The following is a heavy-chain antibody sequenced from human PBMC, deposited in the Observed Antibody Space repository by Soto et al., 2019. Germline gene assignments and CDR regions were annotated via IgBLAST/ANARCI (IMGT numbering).Heavy chain of an antibody. CDR1: GFTFSSYG. CDR3: ATDYGDYVNYYYGMDV. V-gene: IGHV3-33*01. J-gene: IGHJ6*02. Sequence: QVQLVESGGGVVQPGRSLRLSCAASGFTFSSYGMHWVRQAPGKGLEWVAVIWYDGSNKYYADSVKGRFTISRDNSKNXLYLQMNSLRAEDTAVYYCATDYGDYVNYYYGMDVWGQGTTVTVSS. CDR2: IWYDGSNK. D-gene: IGHD4-17*01.